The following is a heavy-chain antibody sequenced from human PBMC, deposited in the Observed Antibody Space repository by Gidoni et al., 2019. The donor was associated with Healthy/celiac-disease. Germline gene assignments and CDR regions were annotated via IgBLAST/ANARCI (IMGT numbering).Heavy chain of an antibody. CDR2: ISYDGSNK. CDR3: AKDDYDFWSGYFGCIDY. CDR1: GITFRSLG. Sequence: GITFRSLGMHWVRQAPGKGREWVAVISYDGSNKYYSDCVKGRFTISSDNSKNTLYLQMNSLRAEDAAVYYCAKDDYDFWSGYFGCIDYWGQGTLVTVSS. D-gene: IGHD3-3*01. V-gene: IGHV3-30*18. J-gene: IGHJ4*02.